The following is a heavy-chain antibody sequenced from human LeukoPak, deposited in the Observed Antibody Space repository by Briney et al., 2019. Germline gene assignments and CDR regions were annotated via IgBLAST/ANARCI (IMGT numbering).Heavy chain of an antibody. Sequence: ASVKVSCKASGYTFTSYGISWVRQAPGQGLEWMGWIRAYNGNTNYAQKLQGRVTMTTDTSTSTAYMELRSLRSDDTAVYYCARSSYYDSRGPSLFWGQGTLVTVSS. CDR3: ARSSYYDSRGPSLF. D-gene: IGHD3-22*01. CDR2: IRAYNGNT. J-gene: IGHJ4*02. V-gene: IGHV1-18*01. CDR1: GYTFTSYG.